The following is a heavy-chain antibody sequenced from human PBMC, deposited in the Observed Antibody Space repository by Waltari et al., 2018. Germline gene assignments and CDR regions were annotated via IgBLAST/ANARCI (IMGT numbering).Heavy chain of an antibody. CDR2: IYTSGST. CDR1: GGSISSGSYY. Sequence: QVQLQESGPGLVKPSQTLSLTCTVSGGSISSGSYYWSWIRQPAGKGLEWIGRIYTSGSTNYNPSLKGRFTISRDNAKNSLYLQMNSLRAEDTAVYYCASGGWSGQLWDFDYWGQGTLVIVSS. CDR3: ASGGWSGQLWDFDY. D-gene: IGHD3-10*01. J-gene: IGHJ4*02. V-gene: IGHV4-61*02.